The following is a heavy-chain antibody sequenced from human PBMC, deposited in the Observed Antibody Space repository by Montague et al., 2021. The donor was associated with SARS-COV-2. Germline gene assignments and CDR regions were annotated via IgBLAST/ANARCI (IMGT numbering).Heavy chain of an antibody. V-gene: IGHV4-39*01. J-gene: IGHJ3*02. CDR1: GGSISSSSYY. CDR2: IYYSGST. D-gene: IGHD3-22*01. Sequence: SETLSLTCTVSGGSISSSSYYWGWIRQPPGRGLEWIGSIYYSGSTYYNPSLKSRVTISVDTSKNQFSLKLSSVTAADTAVYYCARFTTSYYYDSKAAPATPDAFDIWGQGKMVTVSS. CDR3: ARFTTSYYYDSKAAPATPDAFDI.